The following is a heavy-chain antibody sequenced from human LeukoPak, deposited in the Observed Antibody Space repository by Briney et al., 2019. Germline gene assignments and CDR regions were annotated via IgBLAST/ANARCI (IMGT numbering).Heavy chain of an antibody. CDR3: MCWGTDNH. D-gene: IGHD7-27*01. V-gene: IGHV3-7*01. Sequence: SGGSLRLSCTFSGLTFRSYWMNWVRQAPGKGLEWVANINPGGNEIRSVDSVKGRSIISRDTAKNSLDLQMSSLRVEDTAVYYCMCWGTDNHWGQGILVTVSS. CDR1: GLTFRSYW. J-gene: IGHJ4*02. CDR2: INPGGNEI.